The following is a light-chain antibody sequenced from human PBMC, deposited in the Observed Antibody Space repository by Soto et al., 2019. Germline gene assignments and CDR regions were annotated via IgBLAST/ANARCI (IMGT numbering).Light chain of an antibody. J-gene: IGKJ2*01. CDR3: QQYNSYPYT. CDR1: QSISSW. Sequence: DIQMTQSPSTLSASVGDRVTITCRASQSISSWLAWYQQKPGKAPKLLIYDASSLESGVPSRFGGSGSGTEFTLTISSLQPDDFATYYSQQYNSYPYTFGQGTKVDIK. V-gene: IGKV1-5*01. CDR2: DAS.